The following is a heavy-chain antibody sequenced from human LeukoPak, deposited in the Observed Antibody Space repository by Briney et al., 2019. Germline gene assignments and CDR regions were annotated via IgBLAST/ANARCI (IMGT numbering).Heavy chain of an antibody. CDR1: GYSFTYYW. J-gene: IGHJ4*02. CDR2: IDPSDSYV. V-gene: IGHV5-10-1*01. D-gene: IGHD2-2*01. CDR3: ARLKYGTSSGYYDY. Sequence: GESLKISCKGSGYSFTYYWITWVRQMPGKGPEWIGGIDPSDSYVNNSPSFQGHVTISVDKSITTAYLQWSSLKASDTAIYYCARLKYGTSSGYYDYWGQGTLVTVSS.